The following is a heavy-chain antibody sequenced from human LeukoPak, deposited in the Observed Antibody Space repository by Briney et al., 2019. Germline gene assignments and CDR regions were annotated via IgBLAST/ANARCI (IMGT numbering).Heavy chain of an antibody. D-gene: IGHD4-11*01. Sequence: PGGSLRLSCAASGFTFSSYAMHWVRQAPGKGLEWVTLISDAGSTKNYADSVKGRFTISRDSSKKTLFLQMNSLRAEETAVYYCGGTTWARSGLGYFEYWGQGTLVTVSS. CDR1: GFTFSSYA. V-gene: IGHV3-30*14. CDR2: ISDAGSTK. J-gene: IGHJ4*02. CDR3: GGTTWARSGLGYFEY.